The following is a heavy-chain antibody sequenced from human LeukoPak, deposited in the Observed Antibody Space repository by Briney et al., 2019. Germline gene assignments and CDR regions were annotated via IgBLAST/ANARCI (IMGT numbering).Heavy chain of an antibody. J-gene: IGHJ4*02. Sequence: PSETLSLTCSVSAGSISSHYWSWIRQPPGKGLEWIGYIYYSGTTNYNPSLKSRVTISVDTSKNQFSLKLSSVTAADTAVYYCARGVYIAAARYGYWGQGTLVTVSS. CDR3: ARGVYIAAARYGY. CDR2: IYYSGTT. CDR1: AGSISSHY. D-gene: IGHD6-13*01. V-gene: IGHV4-59*11.